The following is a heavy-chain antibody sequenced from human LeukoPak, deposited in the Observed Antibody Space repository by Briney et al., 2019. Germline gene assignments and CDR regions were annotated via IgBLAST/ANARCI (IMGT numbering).Heavy chain of an antibody. D-gene: IGHD2-21*02. CDR1: GFTFSSYA. CDR2: IKQDGSEK. J-gene: IGHJ4*02. CDR3: AREGLGDSNDY. V-gene: IGHV3-7*01. Sequence: GGSLRLSCAASGFTFSSYAMSWVRQAPGKGLEWVANIKQDGSEKYYVDSVKGRFTISRDNAKNSLYLQMNSLRAEDTAVYYCAREGLGDSNDYWGQGTLVTVSS.